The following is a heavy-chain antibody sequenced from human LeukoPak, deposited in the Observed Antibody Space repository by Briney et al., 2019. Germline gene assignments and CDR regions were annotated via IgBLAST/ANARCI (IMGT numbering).Heavy chain of an antibody. J-gene: IGHJ5*02. CDR3: ARRIAAASPFDP. CDR1: GFTFSYYY. CDR2: ISSSGSTI. D-gene: IGHD6-13*01. Sequence: GGSLRLSCAASGFTFSYYYMSWIRQAPGKGLEWVSYISSSGSTIYYADSVKGRFTISRDNAKNSLYLQMNSLRAEDTAVYYCARRIAAASPFDPWGQGTLVTVSS. V-gene: IGHV3-11*01.